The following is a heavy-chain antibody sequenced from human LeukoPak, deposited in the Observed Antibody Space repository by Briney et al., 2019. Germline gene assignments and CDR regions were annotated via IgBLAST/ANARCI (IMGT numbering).Heavy chain of an antibody. CDR1: GGSISSSSYY. CDR3: ARQPTDYYGSGSYYLDFDY. V-gene: IGHV4-39*01. Sequence: SETLSLTCTVSGGSISSSSYYWGWIRQPPGKGLERIGSIYYSGSTYYNPSLKSRVTISVDTSKNQFSLKLSSVTAADTAVYYCARQPTDYYGSGSYYLDFDYWGQGTLVTVSS. J-gene: IGHJ4*02. CDR2: IYYSGST. D-gene: IGHD3-10*01.